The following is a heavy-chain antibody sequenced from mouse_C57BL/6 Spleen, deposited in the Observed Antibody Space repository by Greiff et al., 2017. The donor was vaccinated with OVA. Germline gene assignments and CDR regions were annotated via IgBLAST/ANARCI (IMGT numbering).Heavy chain of an antibody. CDR2: IDPETGGT. CDR1: GYTFTDYE. J-gene: IGHJ1*03. V-gene: IGHV1-15*01. Sequence: VQLQQSGAELVRPGASVTLSCKASGYTFTDYEMHWVKQTPVHGLEWIGAIDPETGGTAYNQKFKGKAILTADKSPSTAYMELRSLTSEDSAVYYCTRGYFDVWGTGTTVTVSS. CDR3: TRGYFDV.